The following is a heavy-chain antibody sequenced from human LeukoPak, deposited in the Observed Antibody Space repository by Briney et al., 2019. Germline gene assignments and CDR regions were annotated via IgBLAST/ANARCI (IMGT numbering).Heavy chain of an antibody. CDR2: MNPNSGNT. CDR3: ARGRRLTDYYDFDY. CDR1: GYTFTSYD. V-gene: IGHV1-8*01. Sequence: GASVKVSCKASGYTFTSYDINWVRQATGQGLEWMGWMNPNSGNTGYAQKFQGRVIMTRNTSMSTAYMELSSLRSEDTAVYYCARGRRLTDYYDFDYWGQGTLVTVSS. J-gene: IGHJ4*02. D-gene: IGHD3-9*01.